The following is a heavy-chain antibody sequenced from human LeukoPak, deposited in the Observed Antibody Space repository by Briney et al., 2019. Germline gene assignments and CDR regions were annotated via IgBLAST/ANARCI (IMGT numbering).Heavy chain of an antibody. Sequence: ASVKVSCKASGYTFTDYDVNWVRQAPGQGLEWMGWINPGSGGTNYAQKFQGRVTMTRDTSITTAYMELSGLTSDDAAVYYCARDFPRTIGASGFDHWGQGTLVTVSS. CDR3: ARDFPRTIGASGFDH. J-gene: IGHJ4*02. V-gene: IGHV1-2*02. CDR1: GYTFTDYD. D-gene: IGHD6-13*01. CDR2: INPGSGGT.